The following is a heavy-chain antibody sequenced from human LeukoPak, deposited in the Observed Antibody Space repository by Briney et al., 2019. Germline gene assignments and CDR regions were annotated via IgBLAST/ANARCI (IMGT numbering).Heavy chain of an antibody. CDR2: IWYDGSNK. D-gene: IGHD5-18*01. CDR1: GFTFSSYG. CDR3: ARESRSGYSYGSPDY. V-gene: IGHV3-33*01. Sequence: GGSLRLSCAASGFTFSSYGMHWVRQAPGKGLEWVAVIWYDGSNKYYADSVKGRFTISRDNSKNTLYLQMNSLRAEDTAVYYCARESRSGYSYGSPDYWGQGTLVTVSS. J-gene: IGHJ4*02.